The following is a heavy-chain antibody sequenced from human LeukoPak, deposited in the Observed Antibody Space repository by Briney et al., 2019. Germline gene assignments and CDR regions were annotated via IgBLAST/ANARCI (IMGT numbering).Heavy chain of an antibody. CDR2: VSNDGRKT. Sequence: GRSLRLSCAASGFSFSTYAMQWVRQAPGKGLDWGGVVSNDGRKTQYADSVKGRFTISRNSSKKTVYLQMNSLTTEDTGVYYCAKDDGPYSSTWYSVGLIDYWGQGTLVTVSS. V-gene: IGHV3-30*18. CDR1: GFSFSTYA. CDR3: AKDDGPYSSTWYSVGLIDY. D-gene: IGHD6-13*01. J-gene: IGHJ4*02.